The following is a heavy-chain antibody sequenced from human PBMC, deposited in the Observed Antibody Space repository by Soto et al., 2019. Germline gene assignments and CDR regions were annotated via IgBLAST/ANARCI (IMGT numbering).Heavy chain of an antibody. Sequence: SETLSLTCSFSGDSVTSHYLTWIRQSPEKGLEWIGYMHYTGFSHYNPSLKSRLTISVDRSKNQFTLQLTSVTVADTAVYYCARGSSWFGELFSADYYYMDVWGKGTTVTVSS. CDR2: MHYTGFS. CDR1: GDSVTSHY. J-gene: IGHJ6*03. CDR3: ARGSSWFGELFSADYYYMDV. D-gene: IGHD3-10*01. V-gene: IGHV4-59*02.